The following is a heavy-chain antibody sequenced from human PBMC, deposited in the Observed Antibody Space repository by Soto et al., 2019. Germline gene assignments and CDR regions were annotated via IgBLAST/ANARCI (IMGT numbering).Heavy chain of an antibody. V-gene: IGHV1-69*02. J-gene: IGHJ4*02. Sequence: QVQLVQSGPAVKMPGSSVKVSCKASGDTFNSYTINWVRQAPGQGLQWMGRTIPILAMSNYALKFQGRVTITADKSTTTAYMELSRLRSDDTAVYYCAASYGSGSRAFDYWGQGTLVTVSS. CDR1: GDTFNSYT. CDR2: TIPILAMS. CDR3: AASYGSGSRAFDY. D-gene: IGHD3-10*01.